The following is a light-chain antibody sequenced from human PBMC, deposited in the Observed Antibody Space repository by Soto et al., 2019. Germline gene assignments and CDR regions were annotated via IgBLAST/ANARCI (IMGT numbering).Light chain of an antibody. CDR3: GAWDSSLSAYV. CDR1: ISNIGNNY. Sequence: QPVLTRPASVSAAAGQKLTISCSGSISNIGNNYVSWYQQLPGTAPKLLIYENNKRPSGIPDRFSGSKSGTSATLDITGLQTGDEADFYCGAWDSSLSAYVFGTGTKVTVL. CDR2: ENN. J-gene: IGLJ1*01. V-gene: IGLV1-51*02.